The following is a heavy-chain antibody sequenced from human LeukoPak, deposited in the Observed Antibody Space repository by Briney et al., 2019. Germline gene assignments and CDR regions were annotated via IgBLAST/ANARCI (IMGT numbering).Heavy chain of an antibody. CDR2: LYSGGST. V-gene: IGHV3-53*01. J-gene: IGHJ4*02. Sequence: PGGSLRLSCAASGFTVSRNYMNWVRQAPGKGLEWVSVLYSGGSTDYADSVKGRFTISRDNSKNTLYLQMDSLRAEDTAVYYCARANYQFDYLGQGTLVTVSS. CDR3: ARANYQFDY. CDR1: GFTVSRNY. D-gene: IGHD1-7*01.